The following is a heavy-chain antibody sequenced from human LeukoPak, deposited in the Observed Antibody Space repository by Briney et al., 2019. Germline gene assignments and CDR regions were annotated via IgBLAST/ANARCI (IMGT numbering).Heavy chain of an antibody. V-gene: IGHV4-39*01. CDR1: GGSVSTISHF. Sequence: SETLSLTCTVSGGSVSTISHFWDWVRQPPGKGLEWIVSLSDTGITYYNPSLESRVTMSVDTSKNQFSLKLSSVTAADTAVYYCARRDHTGRSHAWFDPWGQGTLVTVSS. CDR3: ARRDHTGRSHAWFDP. J-gene: IGHJ5*02. D-gene: IGHD1-14*01. CDR2: LSDTGIT.